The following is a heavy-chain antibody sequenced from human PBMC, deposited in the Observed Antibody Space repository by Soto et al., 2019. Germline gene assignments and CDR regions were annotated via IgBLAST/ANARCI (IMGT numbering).Heavy chain of an antibody. J-gene: IGHJ4*02. CDR3: AKGRGGSGSLTPRVDF. V-gene: IGHV3-23*01. D-gene: IGHD3-10*01. CDR2: ISGGGDTI. Sequence: EVQLLESGGGLVQPGGSLRLSCAASGFTFNIYAMTWVRQASGKGLEWVSAISGGGDTISYADSVKGRFTVSRDGSKNTLYLQMSSLRAEDTAVYYCAKGRGGSGSLTPRVDFWGKGTLVTVSS. CDR1: GFTFNIYA.